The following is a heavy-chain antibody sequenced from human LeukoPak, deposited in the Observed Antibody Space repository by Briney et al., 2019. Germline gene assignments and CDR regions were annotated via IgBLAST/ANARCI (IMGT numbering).Heavy chain of an antibody. Sequence: PGGSLRLSCAASGFTFSSYAMSWVRQAPGKGLEWVSAISGSGGSTYYADSVKGRFTISRDNSKNTLYLQMNSLRAEDTAVYYCARYCGGGSCYFDYWGQGTLVTVSS. D-gene: IGHD2-15*01. CDR2: ISGSGGST. CDR3: ARYCGGGSCYFDY. CDR1: GFTFSSYA. J-gene: IGHJ4*02. V-gene: IGHV3-23*01.